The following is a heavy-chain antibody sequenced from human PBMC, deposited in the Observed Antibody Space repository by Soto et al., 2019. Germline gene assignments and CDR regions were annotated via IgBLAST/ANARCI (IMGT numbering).Heavy chain of an antibody. CDR2: ISSSSSNI. V-gene: IGHV3-48*01. CDR3: ARTLKVATVGSFDY. Sequence: EVQLVESGGGLVQPGGSLRLSCAASGFTFSSYSMNWVRQAPGKGLEWVSYISSSSSNIYYADSVKGRFTISRDNAKNSLYLQMNSLRAEDTAVYYCARTLKVATVGSFDYWGQGTLVTVSS. D-gene: IGHD5-12*01. J-gene: IGHJ4*02. CDR1: GFTFSSYS.